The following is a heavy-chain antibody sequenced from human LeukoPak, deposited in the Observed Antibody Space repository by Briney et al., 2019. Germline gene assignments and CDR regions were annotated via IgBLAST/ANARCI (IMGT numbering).Heavy chain of an antibody. V-gene: IGHV3-30-3*02. Sequence: GGSLRLSCVVSGFTFSSYAMHWVRQAPGKGLEWVAVISYDGSSKYYADYVKGRFTISRDDSKNTLYLQMNSLRAEDTAVYYCAKQGYSSSWYPYYFDYWGQGTLVTVSS. CDR2: ISYDGSSK. CDR3: AKQGYSSSWYPYYFDY. CDR1: GFTFSSYA. J-gene: IGHJ4*02. D-gene: IGHD6-13*01.